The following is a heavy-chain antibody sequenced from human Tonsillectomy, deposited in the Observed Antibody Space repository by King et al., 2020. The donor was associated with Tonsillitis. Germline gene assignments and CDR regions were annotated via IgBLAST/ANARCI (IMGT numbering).Heavy chain of an antibody. CDR1: GFTFSSYA. J-gene: IGHJ4*02. V-gene: IGHV3-23*04. D-gene: IGHD6-19*01. Sequence: VQLVESGGGLVQPGGSLRLSCAASGFTFSSYAMSWVRQAPGKGLEWVSAISGSGGSTNYASSVKGRFTTSRDNSKNTLYLQMNSLRAEDTAVYYCAKVLSIAVAGKLDYWGQGTLVTVSS. CDR2: ISGSGGST. CDR3: AKVLSIAVAGKLDY.